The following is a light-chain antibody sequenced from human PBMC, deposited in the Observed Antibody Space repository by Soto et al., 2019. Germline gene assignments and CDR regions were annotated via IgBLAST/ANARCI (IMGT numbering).Light chain of an antibody. Sequence: AIHWTQSRTSLSASVGDRVTITCRSSQDIRNYLGWYQQKPGKAPQLLIYGASSLQRGVSSRFSGSGFGTDFTLTISSLQPEDSATYYCLQDRSHFWTFGQGTKVDIK. CDR1: QDIRNY. J-gene: IGKJ1*01. V-gene: IGKV1-6*01. CDR2: GAS. CDR3: LQDRSHFWT.